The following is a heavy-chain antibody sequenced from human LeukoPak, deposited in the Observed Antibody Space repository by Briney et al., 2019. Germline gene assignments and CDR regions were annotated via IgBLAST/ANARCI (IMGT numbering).Heavy chain of an antibody. V-gene: IGHV3-7*05. CDR3: ARDLAAIGGVYFRGY. D-gene: IGHD2-8*02. J-gene: IGHJ4*02. CDR1: EFTLSSYW. CDR2: INRDGSEK. Sequence: GGSLRLSCAASEFTLSSYWMSWVRQAPGKGLEWVANINRDGSEKYYVDSVKGRFTISRDNAKNSMYLHMKSLRAEDTAVYYCARDLAAIGGVYFRGYWGQGTLVTVSS.